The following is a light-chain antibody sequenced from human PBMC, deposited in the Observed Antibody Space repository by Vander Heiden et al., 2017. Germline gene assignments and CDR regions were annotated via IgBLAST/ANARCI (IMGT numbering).Light chain of an antibody. V-gene: IGKV1-33*01. Sequence: DIQMTQSPSSLSASVGDRVTLTCQASQDISNYLNWYQQKPGKAPTLLIYDASNLETGVPSRFSGSGSGTDFTFTISSLQPEDIATYYCQQYDNLPPYTFGQGTKLEIK. CDR2: DAS. CDR3: QQYDNLPPYT. J-gene: IGKJ2*01. CDR1: QDISNY.